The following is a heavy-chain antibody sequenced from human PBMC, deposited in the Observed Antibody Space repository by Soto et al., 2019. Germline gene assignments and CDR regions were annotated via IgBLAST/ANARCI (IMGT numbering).Heavy chain of an antibody. V-gene: IGHV4-39*01. Sequence: PSETLSLTCAVFGGSFSSYYWAWIRQPPGKGLEWIGNIYYSGNTYYNPSLKSRVTISVDTSKNQFSLKLSSVTAADTAVYYCARHLLVVPFILNWFDPWGQGTLVTVSS. CDR2: IYYSGNT. CDR1: GGSFSSYY. D-gene: IGHD3-22*01. J-gene: IGHJ5*02. CDR3: ARHLLVVPFILNWFDP.